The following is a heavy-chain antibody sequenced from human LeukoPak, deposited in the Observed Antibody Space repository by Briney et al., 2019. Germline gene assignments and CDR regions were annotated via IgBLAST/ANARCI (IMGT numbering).Heavy chain of an antibody. Sequence: ASVKVSCKASGYTFTGYYMHWVRQAPGQGLEWMGWINPNSGGTNYAQKFQGRVTMTRDTSISTAYMELSRLRSDDTAVYYCARVMRRYYYYYYMDVWGKGTTVTVSS. D-gene: IGHD2-8*01. CDR1: GYTFTGYY. CDR3: ARVMRRYYYYYYMDV. J-gene: IGHJ6*03. CDR2: INPNSGGT. V-gene: IGHV1-2*02.